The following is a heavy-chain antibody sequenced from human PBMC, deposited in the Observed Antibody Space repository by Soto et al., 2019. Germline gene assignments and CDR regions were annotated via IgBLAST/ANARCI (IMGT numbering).Heavy chain of an antibody. CDR2: IIPIFGTA. CDR3: ARGDSSSSLLHERMEDNWFDP. Sequence: QVQLVQSGAEVQKPGSSVKVSCKASGGTFSSYAISWVRQAPGQGLEWMGGIIPIFGTANYAQKFQGRVTITADESTSTAYMELSSLRSEDTAVYYCARGDSSSSLLHERMEDNWFDPWGQGTLVTVSS. D-gene: IGHD6-6*01. V-gene: IGHV1-69*01. CDR1: GGTFSSYA. J-gene: IGHJ5*02.